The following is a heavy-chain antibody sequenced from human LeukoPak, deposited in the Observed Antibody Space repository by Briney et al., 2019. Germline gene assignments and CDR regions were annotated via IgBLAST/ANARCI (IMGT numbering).Heavy chain of an antibody. CDR3: ARDGGDGYTSYDTGFDY. D-gene: IGHD5-24*01. Sequence: PSETLSLTCTVYGGSISSYYWSWIRQPAGKGLEWIGRIYTSGSTNYNPSLKSRVTISVDTSKNQFSLKLSSVTAADTAVYYCARDGGDGYTSYDTGFDYWGQGTLVTVSS. V-gene: IGHV4-4*07. J-gene: IGHJ4*02. CDR2: IYTSGST. CDR1: GGSISSYY.